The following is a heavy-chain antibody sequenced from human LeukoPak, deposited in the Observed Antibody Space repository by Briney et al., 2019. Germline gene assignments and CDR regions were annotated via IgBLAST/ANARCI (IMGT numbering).Heavy chain of an antibody. Sequence: GGSLRLSCAASGFTFSSYSMSWDRQAPGKGLEWVANIKQDGSEKSYVDSVKGRFTISRDNAKNSLYLQMNSLRAEDTAVYYCAKDGGHYYDSSGYYLLTRWGQGTLVTVSS. J-gene: IGHJ4*02. CDR1: GFTFSSYS. D-gene: IGHD3-22*01. V-gene: IGHV3-7*01. CDR2: IKQDGSEK. CDR3: AKDGGHYYDSSGYYLLTR.